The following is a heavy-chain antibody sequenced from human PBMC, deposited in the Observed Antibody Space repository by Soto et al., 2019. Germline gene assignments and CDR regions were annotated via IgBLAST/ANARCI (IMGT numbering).Heavy chain of an antibody. J-gene: IGHJ6*02. CDR3: AKDRYSSSSLDYYYYYGMDV. Sequence: EVQLVESGGGLVQPGRSLRLSCAASGFTFDDYTMHWVRQAPWKGLEWVSSINWNGVAMDYADSVRGRFTISRDNARNSLILQMSSLRPEDTALYYCAKDRYSSSSLDYYYYYGMDVWGQGTTVTVSS. V-gene: IGHV3-9*01. D-gene: IGHD6-6*01. CDR2: INWNGVAM. CDR1: GFTFDDYT.